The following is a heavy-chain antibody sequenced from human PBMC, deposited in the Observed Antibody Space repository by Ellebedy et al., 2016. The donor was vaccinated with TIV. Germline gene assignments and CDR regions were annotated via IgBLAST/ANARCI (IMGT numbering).Heavy chain of an antibody. J-gene: IGHJ4*02. CDR3: ARDENSWTGYLVY. Sequence: SETLSLXXSVTGTSIQGYSWSWIRQSAGKGLEWLGRIYPTAHTAYNPSLKSRLTLSVDTSKNQFSLKLTSVTATDTAVYYCARDENSWTGYLVYWGQGVLVTVSS. CDR2: IYPTAHT. CDR1: GTSIQGYS. D-gene: IGHD3/OR15-3a*01. V-gene: IGHV4-4*07.